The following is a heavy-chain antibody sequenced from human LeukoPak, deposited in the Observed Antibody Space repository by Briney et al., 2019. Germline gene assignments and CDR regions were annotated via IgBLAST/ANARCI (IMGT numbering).Heavy chain of an antibody. V-gene: IGHV4-34*01. Sequence: PSETLSLICAVYGGSFSGYYWSWIRQPPGKGLEWIGEINHSGSTNYNPSLKSRVTISVDTSKNQVSLKLSSVTAADTAVYYCASVRARAAADTATDYWGQGTLVTVSS. CDR1: GGSFSGYY. CDR3: ASVRARAAADTATDY. D-gene: IGHD6-13*01. CDR2: INHSGST. J-gene: IGHJ4*02.